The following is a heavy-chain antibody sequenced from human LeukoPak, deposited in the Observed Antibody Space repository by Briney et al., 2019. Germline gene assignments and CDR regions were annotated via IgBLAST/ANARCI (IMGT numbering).Heavy chain of an antibody. J-gene: IGHJ4*02. V-gene: IGHV1-46*01. CDR1: GYTFTSYY. CDR3: ARDVGRARAHSSSSY. Sequence: ASVTVSCKASGYTFTSYYMHWVRQAPGQGLEWMGIINPSGGSTSYAQKFQGRVTMTRDTSTSTVYMELSSLRSEDTAVYYCARDVGRARAHSSSSYWGQGTLVAVSS. CDR2: INPSGGST. D-gene: IGHD6-6*01.